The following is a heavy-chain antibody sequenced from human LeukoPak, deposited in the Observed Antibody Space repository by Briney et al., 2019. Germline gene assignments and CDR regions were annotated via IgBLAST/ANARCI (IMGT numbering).Heavy chain of an antibody. V-gene: IGHV3-21*01. Sequence: GGSLRLSCAASGFTFSSYNINWVRQAPGKGLEWVSSISSSSSYIYYADSVKGRFTISRDNAKNSLYLQMNSLRAEDTAVYYCASVAVAGWHFDYWGQGTLVTVSS. CDR1: GFTFSSYN. CDR3: ASVAVAGWHFDY. J-gene: IGHJ4*02. CDR2: ISSSSSYI. D-gene: IGHD6-19*01.